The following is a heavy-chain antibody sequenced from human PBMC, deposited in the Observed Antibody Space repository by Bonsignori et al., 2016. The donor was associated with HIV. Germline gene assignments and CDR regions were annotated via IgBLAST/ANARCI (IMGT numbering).Heavy chain of an antibody. D-gene: IGHD2-2*01. Sequence: RQAPGKGLEWIGSIYHSGSTYYNPSLKSRVTISVDTSKNQFSLKLSSVTAADTAVYYCAREYCSSTSCLDAFDIWGQGTMVTVSS. V-gene: IGHV4-38-2*02. CDR2: IYHSGST. CDR3: AREYCSSTSCLDAFDI. J-gene: IGHJ3*02.